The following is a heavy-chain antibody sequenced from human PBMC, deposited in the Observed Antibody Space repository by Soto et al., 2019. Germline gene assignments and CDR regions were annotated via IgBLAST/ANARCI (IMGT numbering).Heavy chain of an antibody. CDR3: ARDFDWNLDA. V-gene: IGHV3-74*03. J-gene: IGHJ2*01. CDR2: INGDGSSR. D-gene: IGHD3-9*01. Sequence: VESGGGVFQSGGSLRLSCAASGFTASNFWMHWVRQAPGEGLVWVARINGDGSSRTYADSVKGRLSISRDNAKNMVFLDMKSLRGEDMAVYYCARDFDWNLDAWGRGTLVTVSS. CDR1: GFTASNFW.